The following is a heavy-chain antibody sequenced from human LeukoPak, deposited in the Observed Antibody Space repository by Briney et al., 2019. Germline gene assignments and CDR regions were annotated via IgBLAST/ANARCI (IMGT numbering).Heavy chain of an antibody. CDR2: IYNSGSN. D-gene: IGHD1-26*01. J-gene: IGHJ4*02. Sequence: SEALSLTSAVSLNSISNTYDWGWIRQPPGKELDGIGSIYNSGSNQYNPSLKSRVNISVDTSKNQFSLKLSSVTAADTAVYYCARNSSGNYFDYWGQGTLVTVSS. CDR1: LNSISNTYD. CDR3: ARNSSGNYFDY. V-gene: IGHV4-38-2*01.